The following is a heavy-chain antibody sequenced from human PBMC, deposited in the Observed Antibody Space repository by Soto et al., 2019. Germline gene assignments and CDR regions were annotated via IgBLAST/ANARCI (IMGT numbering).Heavy chain of an antibody. CDR1: GGSISSSSYY. Sequence: SETLSLTCTVSGGSISSSSYYWGWIRQPPGKGLEWIGSIYYSGSTYYNPSLKSRVTISVDTSKNQFSLKLSSVTAADTAVYYCARLDYGSMDVWGQGTTVTVSS. CDR2: IYYSGST. D-gene: IGHD3-10*01. V-gene: IGHV4-39*01. CDR3: ARLDYGSMDV. J-gene: IGHJ6*02.